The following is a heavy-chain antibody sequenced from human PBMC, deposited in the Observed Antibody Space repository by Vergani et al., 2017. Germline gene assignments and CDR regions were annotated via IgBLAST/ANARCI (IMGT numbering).Heavy chain of an antibody. CDR1: GFTFSSYG. D-gene: IGHD3-22*01. J-gene: IGHJ4*02. CDR2: ISYDGSNK. CDR3: AKDRHSSGYLFDY. Sequence: VQLLESGGGLVQPGGSLRLSCAASGFTFSSYGMHWVRQAPGKGLEWVAVISYDGSNKYYADSVKGRFTISRDNSKNTLYLQMNSLRAEDTAVYYCAKDRHSSGYLFDYWGQGTLVTVSS. V-gene: IGHV3-30*18.